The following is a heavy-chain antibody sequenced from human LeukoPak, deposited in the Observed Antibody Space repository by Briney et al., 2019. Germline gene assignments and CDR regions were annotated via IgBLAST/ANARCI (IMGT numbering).Heavy chain of an antibody. V-gene: IGHV1-8*01. CDR1: GYTFTSCD. D-gene: IGHD6-19*01. Sequence: AAVKVSCKASGYTFTSCDINWVRQATGQGLEWMGWMNPNSGNTGYGQSFQGRITMTSDISIGTAYMELSNLTSEDTAIYYCTRGSSGRRDNWGQGTLVTVS. CDR2: MNPNSGNT. CDR3: TRGSSGRRDN. J-gene: IGHJ4*02.